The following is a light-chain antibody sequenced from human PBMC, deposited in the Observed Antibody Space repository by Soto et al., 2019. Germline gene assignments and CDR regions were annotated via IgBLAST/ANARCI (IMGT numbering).Light chain of an antibody. CDR1: ETISHY. CDR2: SAS. CDR3: QQYSSWRT. Sequence: IHMILSPSALSASVGDRVTISCRASETISHYLNWYQQKPGKAPKLLIYSASKWQSGVPARFSGSGSGTEFTLTISGLQSEDFAVYYCQQYSSWRTFGQGTKVDIK. J-gene: IGKJ1*01. V-gene: IGKV1-39*01.